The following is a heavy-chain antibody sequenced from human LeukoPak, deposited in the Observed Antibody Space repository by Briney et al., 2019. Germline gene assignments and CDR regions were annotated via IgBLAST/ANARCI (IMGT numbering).Heavy chain of an antibody. Sequence: SGGSPRLSCAASEFTFSSYAMQWVRQAPGKGLEWVSGITVSGGTTYYTDSVKGRFTISRDNSKNTLYLQMNSLRAEDSAVYYCAKYLTARGPPYALDVWGQGTTVTVSS. CDR1: EFTFSSYA. J-gene: IGHJ6*02. CDR2: ITVSGGTT. D-gene: IGHD1-14*01. V-gene: IGHV3-23*01. CDR3: AKYLTARGPPYALDV.